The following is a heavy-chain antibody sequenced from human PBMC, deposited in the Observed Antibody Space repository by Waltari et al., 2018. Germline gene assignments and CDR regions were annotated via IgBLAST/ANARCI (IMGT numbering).Heavy chain of an antibody. CDR3: ARGGGDTVTAFDY. J-gene: IGHJ4*02. D-gene: IGHD4-4*01. CDR1: GGSISSYY. Sequence: QVQLQESGPGLVKPSETLSLTCTVSGGSISSYYWSWIRQPPGKGLEWIGYIYTSGRTNYNPALKSRVTISVDTSKNQFSLKLSSVTAADTAVYYCARGGGDTVTAFDYWGQGTLVTVSS. V-gene: IGHV4-4*09. CDR2: IYTSGRT.